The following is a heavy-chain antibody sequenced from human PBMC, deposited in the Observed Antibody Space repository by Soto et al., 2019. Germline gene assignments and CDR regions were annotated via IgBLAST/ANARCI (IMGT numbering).Heavy chain of an antibody. J-gene: IGHJ4*02. CDR3: ASYLYYDILTGVDY. D-gene: IGHD3-9*01. V-gene: IGHV4-39*01. Sequence: SETLSLTCTVSGGSISSSSYYWGWIRQPPGKGLEWIGSIYYSGSTYYNPSLKSRVTISVDTSKNQFSLKLSSVTAADTAVYYCASYLYYDILTGVDYWGQGTLVTVSS. CDR1: GGSISSSSYY. CDR2: IYYSGST.